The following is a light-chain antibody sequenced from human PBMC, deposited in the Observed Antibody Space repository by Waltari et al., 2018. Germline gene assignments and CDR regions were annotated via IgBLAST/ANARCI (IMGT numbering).Light chain of an antibody. J-gene: IGKJ1*01. Sequence: DIQMTQSPTSLSASLGDIITITCQAKQDISNYLHWYQQKPWNSPKLLIYTASTLEPGVPSRFSASASRTKFTLSIASLQPEAIPTYFCQQYDNLTRMFGQGTKVQIK. V-gene: IGKV1-33*01. CDR3: QQYDNLTRM. CDR1: QDISNY. CDR2: TAS.